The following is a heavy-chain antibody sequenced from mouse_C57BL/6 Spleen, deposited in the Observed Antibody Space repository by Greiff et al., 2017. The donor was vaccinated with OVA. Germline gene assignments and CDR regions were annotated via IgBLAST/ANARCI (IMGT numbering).Heavy chain of an antibody. D-gene: IGHD1-1*02. Sequence: QVHVKQSGAELVRPGASVTLSCKASGYTFTDYEMHWVKQTPVHGLEWIGAIDPETGGTAYNQKFKGKAILTADKSSSTAYMELRSLTSEDSAVYYCIWEDYWGQGTTLTVSS. CDR1: GYTFTDYE. J-gene: IGHJ2*01. CDR2: IDPETGGT. V-gene: IGHV1-15*01. CDR3: IWEDY.